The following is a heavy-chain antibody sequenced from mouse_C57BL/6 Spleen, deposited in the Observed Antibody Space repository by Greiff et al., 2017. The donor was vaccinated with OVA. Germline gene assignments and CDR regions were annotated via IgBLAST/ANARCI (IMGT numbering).Heavy chain of an antibody. Sequence: EVHLVESEGGLVQPGSSMKLSCTASGFTFSDYYMAWVRQVPEKGLEWVANITYDGSSTYYLASLKSRFIISSDNAKNILYLQMSSLKSEDTATYYCARAHYYAMDYGGQGTSVTVSS. J-gene: IGHJ4*01. CDR2: ITYDGSST. V-gene: IGHV5-16*01. CDR3: ARAHYYAMDY. CDR1: GFTFSDYY.